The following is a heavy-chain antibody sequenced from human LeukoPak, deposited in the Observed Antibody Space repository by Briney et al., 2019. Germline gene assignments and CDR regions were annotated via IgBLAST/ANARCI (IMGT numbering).Heavy chain of an antibody. V-gene: IGHV1-46*01. CDR2: INPSGGST. CDR1: GYTFTSYY. D-gene: IGHD3-16*02. Sequence: AASVKVSCKASGYTFTSYYMHWVRQAPGQGLEWMGIINPSGGSTSYAQKFQGRVTMTRDTSTSTVYMELSSLRSEDTAVYYCARDIMITFGGVIAKNWFDPWGQGTLVTVSS. J-gene: IGHJ5*02. CDR3: ARDIMITFGGVIAKNWFDP.